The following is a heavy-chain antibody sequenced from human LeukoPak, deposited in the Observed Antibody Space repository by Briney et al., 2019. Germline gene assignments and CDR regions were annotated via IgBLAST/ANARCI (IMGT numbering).Heavy chain of an antibody. CDR3: ARVGNYDFWSGYSGLDAFDI. V-gene: IGHV1-18*01. Sequence: ASVKVSCKASGYTFTSYGISWVRQAPGQGLEWMGWISAYNGNTNYAQKLQGRVTMTTDTSTSTAYMELSRLRSDDTAVYYCARVGNYDFWSGYSGLDAFDIWGQGTMVTVSS. J-gene: IGHJ3*02. D-gene: IGHD3-3*01. CDR1: GYTFTSYG. CDR2: ISAYNGNT.